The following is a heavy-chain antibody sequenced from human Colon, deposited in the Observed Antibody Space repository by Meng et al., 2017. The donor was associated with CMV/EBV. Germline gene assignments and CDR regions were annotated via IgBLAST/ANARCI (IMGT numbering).Heavy chain of an antibody. D-gene: IGHD6-19*01. CDR2: INPGGGGT. J-gene: IGHJ3*01. CDR1: GYTFTRYV. V-gene: IGHV1-46*01. CDR3: AREHSGSNAFDL. Sequence: ASVKVSCKASGYTFTRYVLHWVRQAPGQGLEWMAIINPGGGGTNYAQKLQGRLTVTRDTSTTTVFMELGSLTAEDTAVYYCAREHSGSNAFDLWGQGTMVTVSS.